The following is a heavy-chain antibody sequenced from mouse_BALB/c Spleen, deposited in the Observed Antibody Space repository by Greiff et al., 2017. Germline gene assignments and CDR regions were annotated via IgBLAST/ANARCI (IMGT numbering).Heavy chain of an antibody. Sequence: QVHVKQSGPELVRPGVSVKISCKGSGYTFTDYAMHWVKQSHAKSLEWIGVISTYSGNTNYNQKFKGKATMTVDKSSSTAYMELARLTSEDSAIYYCAREEVRRGYAMDYWGQGTSVTVSS. CDR2: ISTYSGNT. CDR1: GYTFTDYA. D-gene: IGHD2-14*01. CDR3: AREEVRRGYAMDY. J-gene: IGHJ4*01. V-gene: IGHV1-67*01.